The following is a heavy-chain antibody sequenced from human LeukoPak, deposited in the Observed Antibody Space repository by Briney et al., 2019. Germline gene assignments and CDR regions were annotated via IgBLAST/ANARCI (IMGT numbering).Heavy chain of an antibody. D-gene: IGHD6-19*01. J-gene: IGHJ4*02. CDR3: ARARIAVAQLTDY. CDR2: IYSGGST. V-gene: IGHV3-66*01. Sequence: PGGSLRLSCAASGFTVTSKDMSWVRQAPGKGLEWVSIIYSGGSTYYTDPVKGRFTISRDNSKNTLYLQMNSLRAEDTAVYYCARARIAVAQLTDYWGQGTLVTVSS. CDR1: GFTVTSKD.